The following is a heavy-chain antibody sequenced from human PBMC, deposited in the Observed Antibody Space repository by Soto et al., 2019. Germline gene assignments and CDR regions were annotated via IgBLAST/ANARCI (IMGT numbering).Heavy chain of an antibody. V-gene: IGHV4-39*01. CDR3: ARSAWSYGGWFDP. CDR1: GGSVSSGSYY. J-gene: IGHJ5*02. Sequence: QLQLQESGPGLVKPSETLSLTCTVSGGSVSSGSYYWGWIRQPPGKGLEWIATIYYSGSTYYNPSLKSRVTVFVDTSKHQFSLKLTSVTAADTAVYYCARSAWSYGGWFDPWGQGSLVTVSS. D-gene: IGHD3-16*01. CDR2: IYYSGST.